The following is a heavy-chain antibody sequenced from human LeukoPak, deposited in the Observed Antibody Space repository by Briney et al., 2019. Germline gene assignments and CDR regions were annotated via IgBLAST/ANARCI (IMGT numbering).Heavy chain of an antibody. J-gene: IGHJ4*02. Sequence: GGSLRLSCAASGFIFSDFYMTWIRQAPGKGLEWVAFIPYDGSDKYYADSVKGRFTISRDNSKNTVYVQMNNLRAEDTAVYYCARDRSSWAFDYWGQGTLVTVSS. CDR1: GFIFSDFY. V-gene: IGHV3-30*02. CDR2: IPYDGSDK. CDR3: ARDRSSWAFDY.